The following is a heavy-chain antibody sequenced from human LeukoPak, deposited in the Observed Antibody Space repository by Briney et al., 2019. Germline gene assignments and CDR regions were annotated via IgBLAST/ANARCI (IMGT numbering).Heavy chain of an antibody. CDR1: GGSISSGGYY. Sequence: PSQTLSLTCTVSGGSISSGGYYWTWVRQHPGKALEWIGYIYYSGSTHYNPALKSRVTISVDTSKNQFSLKLTSVTAADTAVYYCARSRYTWNDALDQWGQGTLVTVSS. CDR2: IYYSGST. V-gene: IGHV4-31*03. D-gene: IGHD1-1*01. CDR3: ARSRYTWNDALDQ. J-gene: IGHJ4*02.